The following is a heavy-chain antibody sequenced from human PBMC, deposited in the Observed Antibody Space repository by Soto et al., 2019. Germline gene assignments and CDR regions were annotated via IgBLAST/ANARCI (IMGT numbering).Heavy chain of an antibody. CDR3: ARWKYDSSGYSPFDY. CDR2: IIPIFGTA. CDR1: GGTFSSYA. D-gene: IGHD3-22*01. J-gene: IGHJ4*02. V-gene: IGHV1-69*13. Sequence: SVKVSCKASGGTFSSYAISWVRQAPGQGLEWMGGIIPIFGTANYAQKFQGRVTITADESTSTAYMELSSLRSEDTAVYYCARWKYDSSGYSPFDYWGQGTLVTVSS.